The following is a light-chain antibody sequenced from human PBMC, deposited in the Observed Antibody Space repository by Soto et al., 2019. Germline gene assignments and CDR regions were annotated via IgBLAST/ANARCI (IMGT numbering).Light chain of an antibody. CDR2: GAS. CDR1: QSVSSNY. Sequence: EIVLTQSPGTLSLSPGERATLSCRASQSVSSNYLAWYQQQPGQPPRLLIYGASSRATGIPDRFSGSGSGTXXTXTXSRXXXXDFAVYYCQQYGSSPDTFGQGTKLEIK. J-gene: IGKJ2*01. V-gene: IGKV3-20*01. CDR3: QQYGSSPDT.